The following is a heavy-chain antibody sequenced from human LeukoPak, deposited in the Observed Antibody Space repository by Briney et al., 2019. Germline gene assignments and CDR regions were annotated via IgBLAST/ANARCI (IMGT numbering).Heavy chain of an antibody. CDR1: GGSISSYY. D-gene: IGHD2-8*02. V-gene: IGHV3-20*04. Sequence: ETLSLTCTVSGGSISSYYWSWVRQAPGKGLEWVSGINWNGGSTGYADSVKGRFTISRDNAKNSLYLQMNSLRAEDTALYYCARVSLLAFDYWGQGTLVTVSS. J-gene: IGHJ4*02. CDR3: ARVSLLAFDY. CDR2: INWNGGST.